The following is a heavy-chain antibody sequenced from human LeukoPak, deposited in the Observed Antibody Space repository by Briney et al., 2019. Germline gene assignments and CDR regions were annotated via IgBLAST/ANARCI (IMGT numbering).Heavy chain of an antibody. Sequence: SETLSLTCAVYGGSFSGYYWSWIRQPPGKGLEWIGEINHSGSTNYNPSLKSRVTISVDTSKNQFSLELSSVTAADTAVYYCARGLRPNYYYYYYMDVWGKGTTVTVSS. J-gene: IGHJ6*03. CDR2: INHSGST. V-gene: IGHV4-34*01. D-gene: IGHD3-16*01. CDR3: ARGLRPNYYYYYYMDV. CDR1: GGSFSGYY.